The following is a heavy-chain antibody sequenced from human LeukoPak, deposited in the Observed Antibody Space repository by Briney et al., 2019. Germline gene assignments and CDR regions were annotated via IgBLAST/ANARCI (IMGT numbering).Heavy chain of an antibody. CDR3: ASTLRSTWSSYFDY. V-gene: IGHV4-4*07. Sequence: SETLSLTCTVSGGSISSYYWSWIRQPAGKGLEWIGRIYTSGSTSGSTNYNPSLKSRVTMSVDTSTNQFSLKLRSVTAADTAVYYCASTLRSTWSSYFDYWGQGALVTVSS. CDR2: IYTSGSTSGST. D-gene: IGHD6-13*01. CDR1: GGSISSYY. J-gene: IGHJ4*02.